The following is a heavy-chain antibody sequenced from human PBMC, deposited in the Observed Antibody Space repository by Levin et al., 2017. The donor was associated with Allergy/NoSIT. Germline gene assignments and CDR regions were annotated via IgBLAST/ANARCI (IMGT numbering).Heavy chain of an antibody. J-gene: IGHJ3*02. CDR2: IKSKTDGGTT. Sequence: PGGSLRLSCAASGFTFSNAWMSWVRQAPGKGLEWVGRIKSKTDGGTTDYAAPVKGRFTISRDDSKNTLYLQMNSLKTEDTAVYYCTTPYIAAAGPSDAFDIWGQGTMVTVSS. V-gene: IGHV3-15*01. CDR1: GFTFSNAW. CDR3: TTPYIAAAGPSDAFDI. D-gene: IGHD6-13*01.